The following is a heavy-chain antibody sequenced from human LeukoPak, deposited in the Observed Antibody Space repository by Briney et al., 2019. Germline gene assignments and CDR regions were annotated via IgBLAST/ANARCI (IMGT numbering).Heavy chain of an antibody. CDR1: GFTFSSYW. CDR3: ARSRESFITGTTPFDY. Sequence: GGSLRLSCAASGFTFSSYWMHWVRQAPGKGLVWVSRINTDGSSTTYADSVKGRFTISRDNAKNTLYLQMNSLRAEDTAVYYCARSRESFITGTTPFDYWGQGTLVTVSS. V-gene: IGHV3-74*01. CDR2: INTDGSST. D-gene: IGHD1-20*01. J-gene: IGHJ4*02.